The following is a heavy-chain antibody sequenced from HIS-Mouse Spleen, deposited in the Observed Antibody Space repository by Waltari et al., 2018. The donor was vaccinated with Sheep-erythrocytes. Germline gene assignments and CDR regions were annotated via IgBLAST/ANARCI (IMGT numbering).Heavy chain of an antibody. Sequence: QVQLVQSGAEVKKPGASVKVSCKASGYTFTSYYMHWVRQAPGQGLEWMGIVHPSGGSTSYAQKFQGRVTMTRDTSTSTVYMELSSLRSEDTAVYYCARTPTTVTPYFDYWGQGTLVTVSS. J-gene: IGHJ4*02. D-gene: IGHD4-17*01. CDR2: VHPSGGST. CDR3: ARTPTTVTPYFDY. V-gene: IGHV1-46*03. CDR1: GYTFTSYY.